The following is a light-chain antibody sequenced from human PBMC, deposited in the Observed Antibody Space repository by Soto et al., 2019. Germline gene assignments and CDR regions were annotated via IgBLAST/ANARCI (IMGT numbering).Light chain of an antibody. CDR1: QSVLYSSNNKNY. CDR3: QQYYTRPLT. CDR2: WAS. Sequence: DIVMTQSPDSLDVSLGERATINCKSSQSVLYSSNNKNYLAWYQQKPGQPPKLLIYWASTRESGVPDRFSGSGSGPDFTLTISSLQAEDVAVYYCQQYYTRPLTFGPGTKVDIK. J-gene: IGKJ3*01. V-gene: IGKV4-1*01.